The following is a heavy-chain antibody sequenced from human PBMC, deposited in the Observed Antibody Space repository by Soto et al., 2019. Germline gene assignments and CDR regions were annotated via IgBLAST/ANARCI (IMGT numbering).Heavy chain of an antibody. V-gene: IGHV3-23*01. D-gene: IGHD1-26*01. Sequence: GGSLRLSCAASGFIFENFGMSWVRQAPGKGLEWISSISGSGFKKYYADSVKGRFTISRDNSKSTVYLELNNLSAEDTAIYHCAKNQGVELVPLATVDWFDPWGQGSVVTVSS. CDR1: GFIFENFG. CDR3: AKNQGVELVPLATVDWFDP. CDR2: ISGSGFKK. J-gene: IGHJ5*02.